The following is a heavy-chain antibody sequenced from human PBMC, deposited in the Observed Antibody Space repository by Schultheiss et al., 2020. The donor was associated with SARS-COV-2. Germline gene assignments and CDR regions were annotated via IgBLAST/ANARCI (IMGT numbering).Heavy chain of an antibody. Sequence: GESLKISCAASGFTFDDYGMSWVRQAPGKGLEWVAVISYDGSNKYYADSVKGRFTISRDNSENTLYLHMNSLRAEDTAVYYCAKDHAYGSGSYNVWGQGTLVTVSS. D-gene: IGHD3-10*01. J-gene: IGHJ4*02. V-gene: IGHV3-30*18. CDR1: GFTFDDYG. CDR3: AKDHAYGSGSYNV. CDR2: ISYDGSNK.